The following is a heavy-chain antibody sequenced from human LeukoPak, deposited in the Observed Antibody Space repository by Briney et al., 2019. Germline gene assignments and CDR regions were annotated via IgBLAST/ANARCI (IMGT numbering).Heavy chain of an antibody. CDR3: ARVHRTGWVVDAFDI. CDR1: VFIFSSYA. Sequence: PGGSLRLSCAASVFIFSSYAMHWVRQAPGTGLEWVAVISYDGSNNYYADSVKGRFTISRDNSKNTLYLQMNSLRAEDTAVYYCARVHRTGWVVDAFDIWGQGTMVTVSS. CDR2: ISYDGSNN. V-gene: IGHV3-30-3*01. J-gene: IGHJ3*02. D-gene: IGHD3/OR15-3a*01.